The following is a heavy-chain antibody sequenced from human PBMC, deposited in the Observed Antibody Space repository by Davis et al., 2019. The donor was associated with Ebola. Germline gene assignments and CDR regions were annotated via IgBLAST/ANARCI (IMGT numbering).Heavy chain of an antibody. D-gene: IGHD1-1*01. CDR2: ISNIGLT. Sequence: MPSETLSLTCTVSGDSISTYSWSWIRQPPGKGLEWVGYISNIGLTNYNASLKSRVTISVDTSKNHFSLRLSSVIAADTAVYYCARTTLPDPPSHYYFFMDVWGKGTTVTVSS. CDR3: ARTTLPDPPSHYYFFMDV. CDR1: GDSISTYS. V-gene: IGHV4-59*01. J-gene: IGHJ6*03.